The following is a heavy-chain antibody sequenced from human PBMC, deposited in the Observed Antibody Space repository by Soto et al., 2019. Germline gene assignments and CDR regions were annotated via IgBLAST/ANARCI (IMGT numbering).Heavy chain of an antibody. J-gene: IGHJ4*02. CDR2: IRSRDSDYAT. Sequence: EVQLVESGGGLVHPGGSLKLSCAVSGFTFSGSVMHWVRQAPGIGLEWLGRIRSRDSDYATSYAESVKGRVTISRDDSKNTAYLQVTSLKIEDTALYYCTTYGNSSKGFDYWGQGTLVTVSS. V-gene: IGHV3-73*01. D-gene: IGHD6-6*01. CDR1: GFTFSGSV. CDR3: TTYGNSSKGFDY.